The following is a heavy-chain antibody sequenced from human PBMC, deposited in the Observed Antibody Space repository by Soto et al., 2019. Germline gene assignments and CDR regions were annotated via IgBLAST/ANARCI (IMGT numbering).Heavy chain of an antibody. D-gene: IGHD3-3*01. J-gene: IGHJ6*03. Sequence: MPSETLSLTCTVSGGSISSYYWSWMRQPPGKGLEWIGYIYYSGSTNYNPSLKSRVTISVDTSKNQFSLKLSSVTAADTAVYYCATYYDFSSGYSPHYYYMDVWGKGTTVTVSS. CDR1: GGSISSYY. V-gene: IGHV4-59*01. CDR3: ATYYDFSSGYSPHYYYMDV. CDR2: IYYSGST.